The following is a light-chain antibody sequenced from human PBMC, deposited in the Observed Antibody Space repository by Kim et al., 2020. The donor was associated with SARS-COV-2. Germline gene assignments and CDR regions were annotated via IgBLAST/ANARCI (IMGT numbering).Light chain of an antibody. Sequence: QSALTQPASVSGSPGQSITISCTGASSDVGGYNLVAWYQQQPGKVPKLIIYEVSERPSGVSNRFSGSKFGNTASLTISGLQTEDEADFYCCSYAGRSIYVFGTGTKVTVL. CDR2: EVS. V-gene: IGLV2-23*02. J-gene: IGLJ1*01. CDR3: CSYAGRSIYV. CDR1: SSDVGGYNL.